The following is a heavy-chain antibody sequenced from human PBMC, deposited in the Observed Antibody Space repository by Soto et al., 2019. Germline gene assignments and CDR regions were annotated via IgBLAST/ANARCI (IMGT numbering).Heavy chain of an antibody. J-gene: IGHJ5*02. CDR2: IFSNDEK. V-gene: IGHV2-26*01. CDR1: GFSLSNARMG. CDR3: TRIVVAAPNGVDP. Sequence: QVTLKESGPVLVKPTETLTLTCTVSGFSLSNARMGVSWIRQPPGKALEWLAHIFSNDEKSYSTSLKSRLTIPKDTSKSQVVLTITTMDPVDTATYYCTRIVVAAPNGVDPWGQGTLVTVSS. D-gene: IGHD2-15*01.